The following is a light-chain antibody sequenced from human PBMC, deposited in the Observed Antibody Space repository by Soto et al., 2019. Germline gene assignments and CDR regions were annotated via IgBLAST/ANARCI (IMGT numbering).Light chain of an antibody. CDR2: DAS. J-gene: IGKJ2*01. CDR3: QQYDNLPTYT. Sequence: DIQMTQSPSSLSASVGDRVTITCQASQDISNYLNWYQQKPGKAPKLLIYDASNLETGVPSRFSGSGSGTDFTFTISSLQPADIAAYYRQQYDNLPTYTFGQGTKVDIK. V-gene: IGKV1-33*01. CDR1: QDISNY.